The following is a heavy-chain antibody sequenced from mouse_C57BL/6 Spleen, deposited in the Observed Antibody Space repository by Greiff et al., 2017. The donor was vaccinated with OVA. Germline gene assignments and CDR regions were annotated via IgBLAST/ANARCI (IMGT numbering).Heavy chain of an antibody. CDR1: GFTFSSYA. D-gene: IGHD1-1*01. Sequence: EVQVVESGGGLVKPGGSLKLSCAASGFTFSSYAMSWVRQTPEKRLEWVATISDGGSYTYYPDNVKGRFTISRDNAKNNLYLQMSHLKSEDTAMYYCARGGTTVVATSDYFDYWGQGTTLTVSA. CDR2: ISDGGSYT. CDR3: ARGGTTVVATSDYFDY. J-gene: IGHJ2*01. V-gene: IGHV5-4*01.